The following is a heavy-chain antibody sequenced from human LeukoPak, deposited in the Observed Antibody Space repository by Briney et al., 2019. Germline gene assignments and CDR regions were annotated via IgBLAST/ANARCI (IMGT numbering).Heavy chain of an antibody. J-gene: IGHJ4*02. CDR2: INPNSGGT. D-gene: IGHD6-6*01. CDR1: GYTFTGYY. CDR3: AGLHYSSIAATRDY. Sequence: GASVKVSCKASGYTFTGYYMHWVRQAPGQGLEWMGWINPNSGGTNYAQKFQGRVTMTRDTSISTAYMELSRLRSDDTAVYYCAGLHYSSIAATRDYWGQGTLVTVSS. V-gene: IGHV1-2*02.